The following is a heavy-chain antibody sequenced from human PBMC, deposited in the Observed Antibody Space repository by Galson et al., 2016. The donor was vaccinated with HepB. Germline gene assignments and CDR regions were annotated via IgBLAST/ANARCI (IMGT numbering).Heavy chain of an antibody. CDR1: GFSISTYS. CDR2: ISSSSRTK. J-gene: IGHJ4*02. Sequence: SLRLSCAASGFSISTYSMNWVRQAPGKGLEWVSYISSSSRTKYYADSVKGRFTISRDNAKNSLSLQMNSLRAEDTAVYYCRTNDYWGQGTLVTVSS. CDR3: RTNDY. V-gene: IGHV3-48*01. D-gene: IGHD2-2*01.